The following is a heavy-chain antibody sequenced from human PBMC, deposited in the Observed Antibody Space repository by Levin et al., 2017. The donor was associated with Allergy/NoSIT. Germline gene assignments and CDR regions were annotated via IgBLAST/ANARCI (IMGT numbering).Heavy chain of an antibody. CDR2: INHSGST. CDR3: ANTDKIYYYDSSGSSFDY. V-gene: IGHV4-34*01. CDR1: GGSFSSYY. D-gene: IGHD3-22*01. J-gene: IGHJ4*02. Sequence: GSLRLSCAVYGGSFSSYYWSWIRQPPGKGLEWIGEINHSGSTNYNPSLKSRVTISVDTSKNQFSLKLSSVTAADTAVYYCANTDKIYYYDSSGSSFDYWGQGTLVTVSS.